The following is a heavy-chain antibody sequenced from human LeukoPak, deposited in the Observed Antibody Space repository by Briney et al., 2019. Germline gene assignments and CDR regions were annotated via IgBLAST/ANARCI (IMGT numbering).Heavy chain of an antibody. J-gene: IGHJ4*02. Sequence: GGSLRLSCAASAFTFSSHAMSWVRQTPGKGLEWVSAISAGGGSTLYADSVKGRFTISRDNSKNTLYLHMNSLRAEDTAVYFCAYYDSSGYYYGRLRYWGQGTPVTVSS. D-gene: IGHD3-22*01. CDR1: AFTFSSHA. CDR3: AYYDSSGYYYGRLRY. V-gene: IGHV3-23*01. CDR2: ISAGGGST.